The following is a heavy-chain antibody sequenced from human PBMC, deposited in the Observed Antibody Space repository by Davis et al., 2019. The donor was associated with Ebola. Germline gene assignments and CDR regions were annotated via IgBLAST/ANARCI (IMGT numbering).Heavy chain of an antibody. CDR1: GFTFSSYW. V-gene: IGHV3-7*01. CDR2: IKQDGSEK. Sequence: GGSLRLSCVASGFTFSSYWMSWVRQAPGKGLEWVANIKQDGSEKYYVDSVKGRFTISRDSAKNSLYLQMDGLRVEDTAVYYCASGLDYWGQGSLVTVSS. CDR3: ASGLDY. J-gene: IGHJ4*02.